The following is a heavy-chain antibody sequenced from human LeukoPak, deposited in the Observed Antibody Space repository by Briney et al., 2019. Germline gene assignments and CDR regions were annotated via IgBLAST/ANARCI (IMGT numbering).Heavy chain of an antibody. Sequence: SVKVSCKASGGTFSSQSISWVRQAPGQGLEWMGGIIPIFGTANYAQKFQGRVTITADESTSTAYMELSSLRSEDTAVYYCAKQVYDFWTENYYSMDVGGKGTTVTVSS. J-gene: IGHJ6*03. CDR1: GGTFSSQS. CDR2: IIPIFGTA. CDR3: AKQVYDFWTENYYSMDV. V-gene: IGHV1-69*13. D-gene: IGHD3/OR15-3a*01.